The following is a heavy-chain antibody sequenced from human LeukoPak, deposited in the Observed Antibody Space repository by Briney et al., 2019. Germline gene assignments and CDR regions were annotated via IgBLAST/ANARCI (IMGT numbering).Heavy chain of an antibody. CDR3: SRDQHLGG. D-gene: IGHD6-13*01. J-gene: IGHJ4*02. Sequence: GGSLRLSCAASGFNFSSYWMTWVRQAPGKGLEWVANIKQDGSEKYYVDSVKGRFTISRDNAKNSLYLQMNSLRAEDTAVYYCSRDQHLGGWGQGTLVTVSS. CDR2: IKQDGSEK. CDR1: GFNFSSYW. V-gene: IGHV3-7*01.